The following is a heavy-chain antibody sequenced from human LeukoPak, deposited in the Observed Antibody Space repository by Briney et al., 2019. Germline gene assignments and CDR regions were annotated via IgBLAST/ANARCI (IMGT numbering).Heavy chain of an antibody. Sequence: GGTLRLSCAASGFTFSSFGMSWVRQAPGKGLEWVSAISSTGGTAYYADSVKGRFTISRDNSKNTLYLQMNSLRAEDTAVYYCARRAGAYSHPYDYWGQGTLVTVSS. CDR2: ISSTGGTA. CDR1: GFTFSSFG. J-gene: IGHJ4*02. V-gene: IGHV3-23*01. CDR3: ARRAGAYSHPYDY. D-gene: IGHD4/OR15-4a*01.